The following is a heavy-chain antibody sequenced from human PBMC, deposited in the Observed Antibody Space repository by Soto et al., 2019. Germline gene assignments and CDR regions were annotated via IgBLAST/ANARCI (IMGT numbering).Heavy chain of an antibody. CDR1: GFRFSSYS. Sequence: GGSLRLSCADSGFRFSSYSMSWVRQTPGQGLEWVAAITATGDRTYYADSVTGRFTISRDNSKKTHYLQMTSLRAEDTAMYYCATMNGYFEYWGQGTPVTVSS. CDR2: ITATGDRT. CDR3: ATMNGYFEY. V-gene: IGHV3-23*01. D-gene: IGHD3-22*01. J-gene: IGHJ4*02.